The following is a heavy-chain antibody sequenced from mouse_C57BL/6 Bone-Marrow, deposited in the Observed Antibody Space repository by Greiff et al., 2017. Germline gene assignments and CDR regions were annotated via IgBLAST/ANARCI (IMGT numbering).Heavy chain of an antibody. V-gene: IGHV1-72*01. CDR3: AREKYYYLHAMDY. D-gene: IGHD1-1*01. CDR2: IDPNSGGT. Sequence: QVQLKQPGAELVKPGASVKLSCKASGYTFTSYWMHWVKQRPGRGLEWIGRIDPNSGGTKYNEKVKSTATLTVDKPSSTAYMQLSSLTSEDSAVYSCAREKYYYLHAMDYWGQGTSVTVSS. CDR1: GYTFTSYW. J-gene: IGHJ4*01.